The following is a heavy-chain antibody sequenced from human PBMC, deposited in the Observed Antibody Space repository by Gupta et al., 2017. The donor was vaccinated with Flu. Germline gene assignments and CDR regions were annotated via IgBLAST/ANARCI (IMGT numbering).Heavy chain of an antibody. V-gene: IGHV1-18*01. D-gene: IGHD5-18*01. Sequence: QVQLVQSGAEVKKPGASVRVSCKASGYTLSNYGIGWVRQAPGQGLEWMGWISAYNGNTNYAQKLQDRVTMTTDASTSTAYMELRSLRSDDTAVYYCVRPKGYSYGYGALDIWGQGTMVTVSS. J-gene: IGHJ3*02. CDR3: VRPKGYSYGYGALDI. CDR2: ISAYNGNT. CDR1: GYTLSNYG.